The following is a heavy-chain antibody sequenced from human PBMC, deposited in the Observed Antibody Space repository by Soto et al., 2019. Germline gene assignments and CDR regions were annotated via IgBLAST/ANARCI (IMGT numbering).Heavy chain of an antibody. V-gene: IGHV3-30*03. CDR1: GFTFSNYG. J-gene: IGHJ4*02. Sequence: QVQLVESGGGVVQPGRSLRLSCAASGFTFSNYGMHWVRQAPGKGLEWVAVISNDGSNKYYAVSVKGRYTISRDNSKKALYLQMNSLTADDTAVYSCASGRYSYDSSGYYTFEYSLDYWGQGTLVTVSS. CDR3: ASGRYSYDSSGYYTFEYSLDY. CDR2: ISNDGSNK. D-gene: IGHD3-22*01.